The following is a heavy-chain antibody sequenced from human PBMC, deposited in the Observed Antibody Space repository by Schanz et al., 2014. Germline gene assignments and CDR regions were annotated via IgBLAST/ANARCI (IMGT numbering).Heavy chain of an antibody. V-gene: IGHV1-18*01. Sequence: QVQLVQSGSELKKPGASVKVSCKASGYTFTSFAMNWVRQAPGQGLEWMGWISGHNGNTNYLQKFQDRLTLTTDTSTSTGYMELKSLRSDDTAVYFCARIVCSGTNCRGTSDTWGQGTEVTVSS. D-gene: IGHD2-2*01. CDR2: ISGHNGNT. CDR1: GYTFTSFA. CDR3: ARIVCSGTNCRGTSDT. J-gene: IGHJ3*02.